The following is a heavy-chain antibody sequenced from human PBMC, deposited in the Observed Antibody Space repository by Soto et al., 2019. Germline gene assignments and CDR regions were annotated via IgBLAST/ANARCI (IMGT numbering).Heavy chain of an antibody. D-gene: IGHD3-10*01. CDR1: GGCMSSGGYY. CDR3: ARAMVRGVNFHYYYGMEV. J-gene: IGHJ6*02. V-gene: IGHV4-30-4*01. Sequence: ILSLTCSVSGGCMSSGGYYWSWIRQPPEKGLEWIGYISYSGSTYYNSSLKSRVSISLDTSKNLFSLKLNSVSAADTAVYYCARAMVRGVNFHYYYGMEVWGQGTKVTVSS. CDR2: ISYSGST.